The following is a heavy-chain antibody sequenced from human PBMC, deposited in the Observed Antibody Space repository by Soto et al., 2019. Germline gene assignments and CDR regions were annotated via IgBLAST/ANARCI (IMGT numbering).Heavy chain of an antibody. CDR1: GGSISSSSYY. J-gene: IGHJ5*02. CDR2: IYYSGRT. CDR3: ARQNMVVVTAPSPFGP. Sequence: QLQLQESGPGLVKPSETLSLTCTVSGGSISSSSYYWGWIRQPPGKGLEWIGRIYYSGRTYYNPSLERRVTISVDTSQTQFSLKRSSGTAAGTAVYYCARQNMVVVTAPSPFGPWGQGNLVTVSS. V-gene: IGHV4-39*01. D-gene: IGHD2-21*02.